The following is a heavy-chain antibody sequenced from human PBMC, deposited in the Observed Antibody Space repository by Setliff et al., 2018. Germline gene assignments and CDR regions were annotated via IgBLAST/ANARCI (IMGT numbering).Heavy chain of an antibody. D-gene: IGHD1-26*01. V-gene: IGHV4-4*08. CDR1: GGYIRSFH. CDR3: ARSPSSGAYWNPRPFYSDY. CDR2: ISPSGST. J-gene: IGHJ4*02. Sequence: PSETLSLTCTVSGGYIRSFHWSWIRQPPGKGLEWIGYISPSGSTTYNPSVKSRVTISLDTSKNHFSLKLDSVTAADTALYYCARSPSSGAYWNPRPFYSDYWARGTLVTVSS.